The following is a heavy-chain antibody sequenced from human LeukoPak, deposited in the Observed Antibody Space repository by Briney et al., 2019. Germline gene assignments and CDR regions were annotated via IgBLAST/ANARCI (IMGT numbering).Heavy chain of an antibody. CDR3: ARPTMPGRYFDL. J-gene: IGHJ2*01. Sequence: PSETLSLTCTVSGGSISSYYWYWIRQPAGMGLEWIGRIYTSGSTNYNPSLKSRVTISVDTSKNQFSLKLSSVTAADTAVYYCARPTMPGRYFDLWGRGTLVTVSS. CDR1: GGSISSYY. V-gene: IGHV4-4*07. CDR2: IYTSGST. D-gene: IGHD2-2*01.